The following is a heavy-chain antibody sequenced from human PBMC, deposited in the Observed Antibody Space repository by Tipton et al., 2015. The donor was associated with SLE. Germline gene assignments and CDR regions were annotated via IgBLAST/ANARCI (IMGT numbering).Heavy chain of an antibody. CDR3: VQRLSRDIAVAC. V-gene: IGHV3-23*01. CDR1: GFTFSSYA. CDR2: ISGSGGST. D-gene: IGHD6-19*01. Sequence: SLRLSCAASGFTFSSYAMSWVRQAPGKGLEWVSAISGSGGSTYYADSVKGRFTISRDNSKNTLYLQMNSLRAEDTAVYYCVQRLSRDIAVACWGQGPLVTVSS. J-gene: IGHJ4*02.